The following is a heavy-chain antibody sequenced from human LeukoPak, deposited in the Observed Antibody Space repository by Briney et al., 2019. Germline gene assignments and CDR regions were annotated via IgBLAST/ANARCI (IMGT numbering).Heavy chain of an antibody. Sequence: PGGSLRLSCAASGFTFSSYAMSWVRQAPGKGLEWLSAISGSGGSTYYADSVKGRFTISRDNSQNTLYLQMNRLRAEDTAVYYCAKDRGRVPPLYYYYGMDVWGQGTTVTVSS. D-gene: IGHD3-10*01. CDR2: ISGSGGST. CDR3: AKDRGRVPPLYYYYGMDV. J-gene: IGHJ6*02. V-gene: IGHV3-23*01. CDR1: GFTFSSYA.